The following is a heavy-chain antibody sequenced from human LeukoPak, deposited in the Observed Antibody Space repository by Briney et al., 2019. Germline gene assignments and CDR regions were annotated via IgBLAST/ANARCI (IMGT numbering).Heavy chain of an antibody. V-gene: IGHV4-4*07. J-gene: IGHJ3*02. CDR3: ARGICSSTSCYTPGAFDI. Sequence: PSETLSLTCTVSGGSISNSYWSWIRQPAGKGLEWIGRIHTSGSTNYNPSLKSRVTMSVDTSKNQFSLRLSSVTAADTAVYYCARGICSSTSCYTPGAFDIWGQGTMVTVSS. D-gene: IGHD2-2*02. CDR1: GGSISNSY. CDR2: IHTSGST.